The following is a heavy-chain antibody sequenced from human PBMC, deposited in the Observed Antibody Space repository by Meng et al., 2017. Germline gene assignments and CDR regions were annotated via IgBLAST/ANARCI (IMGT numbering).Heavy chain of an antibody. Sequence: QLQEWGAGLLKPSGTLSLTWAVYGGSFSGYHWSWIRQPPGKGLEWIGEINHSGSTNYNPSLKSRVTISVDTSKNQFSLKLSSVTAADTAVYYCARVPTYYYDSSGYYLFDYWGQGTLVTVFS. D-gene: IGHD3-22*01. J-gene: IGHJ4*02. CDR2: INHSGST. CDR1: GGSFSGYH. V-gene: IGHV4-34*01. CDR3: ARVPTYYYDSSGYYLFDY.